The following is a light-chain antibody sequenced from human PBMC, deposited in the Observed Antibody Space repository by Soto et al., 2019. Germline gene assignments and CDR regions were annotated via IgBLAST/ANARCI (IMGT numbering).Light chain of an antibody. V-gene: IGLV2-14*01. CDR2: DVS. J-gene: IGLJ2*01. CDR3: SSYTSSGTLVV. CDR1: SSDVGGYNY. Sequence: QSVLTQPASVSGSPGQPITISCTGTSSDVGGYNYVSWYQQHPGKAPKLMIYDVSNRPSGVSNRFSGSKSGNTASLTISGLQAEDEADYYCSSYTSSGTLVVFGGGTKLTVL.